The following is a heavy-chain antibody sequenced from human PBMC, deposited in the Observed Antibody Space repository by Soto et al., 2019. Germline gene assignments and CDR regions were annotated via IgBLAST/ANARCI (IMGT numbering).Heavy chain of an antibody. V-gene: IGHV1-18*01. J-gene: IGHJ4*02. CDR1: GYMFNSYG. D-gene: IGHD6-19*01. CDR2: ISGYNGKT. CDR3: ARDETYTAGWYFEH. Sequence: QVQLVQSGAEVKKRGASVKVSCKASGYMFNSYGMSWLRQAPGQELEWIGWISGYNGKTDLAQTLQGRVTMTTEAPTSTVCMELTSLRFDDTALYYCARDETYTAGWYFEHWAQGTLVTGPS.